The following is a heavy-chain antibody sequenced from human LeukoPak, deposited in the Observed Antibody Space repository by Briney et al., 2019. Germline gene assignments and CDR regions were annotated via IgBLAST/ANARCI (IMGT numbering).Heavy chain of an antibody. V-gene: IGHV4-34*01. CDR2: INHSEST. CDR3: ARRRYYYGSGSYYNANWFDP. J-gene: IGHJ5*02. D-gene: IGHD3-10*01. CDR1: GGSFSGYY. Sequence: SETLSLTCAVYGGSFSGYYWSWIRQPPGKGLEWIGEINHSESTNYNPSLKSRVTISVDTSKNQFSLKLSSVTAADTAVYYCARRRYYYGSGSYYNANWFDPWGQGTLVTVSS.